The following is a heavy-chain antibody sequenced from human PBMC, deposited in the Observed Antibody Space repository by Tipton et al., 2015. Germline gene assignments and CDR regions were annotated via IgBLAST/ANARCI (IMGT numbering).Heavy chain of an antibody. J-gene: IGHJ4*02. V-gene: IGHV6-1*01. CDR1: GDSVSSNSAT. D-gene: IGHD1-1*01. CDR3: ARGPWKTFDY. CDR2: TYYRSKWYN. Sequence: GLVKPSQSLSLTRGISGDSVSSNSATWNWFRRSPSRGLEWLGRTYYRSKWYNEYAVSVKSRITINPDTSKTQFSLKMSSVTAADTAVYFCARGPWKTFDYWGQGTLVTVSS.